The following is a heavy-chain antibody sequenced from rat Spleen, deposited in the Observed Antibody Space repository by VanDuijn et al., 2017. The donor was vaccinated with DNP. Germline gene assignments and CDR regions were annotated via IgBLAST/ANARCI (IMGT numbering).Heavy chain of an antibody. CDR1: GFTFSDYY. V-gene: IGHV5-27*01. CDR2: ISPSGGST. CDR3: ATDGSPY. J-gene: IGHJ2*01. Sequence: EAELVESGGGLVQPGRSLKLSCAASGFTFSDYYMAWVRQAPTKGLEWVASISPSGGSTYYRDSVKGRFTISRDNAKSTLYLQMDSLRSEDTATYYCATDGSPYWGQGVMVTVSS. D-gene: IGHD1-12*03.